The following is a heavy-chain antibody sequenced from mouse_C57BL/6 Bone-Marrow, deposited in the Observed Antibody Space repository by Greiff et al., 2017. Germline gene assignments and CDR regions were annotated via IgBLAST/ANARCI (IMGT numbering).Heavy chain of an antibody. V-gene: IGHV1-69*01. Sequence: QVQLKQPGAELVMPGASVKLSCKASGYTFTSYWMHWVKQRPGQGLEWIGEIDPSDSYTNYNQKFKGKSTLTVDKSSSTAYMQLSSLTSEDSAVYYCAREARSYWYFDVWGTGTTGTVSS. J-gene: IGHJ1*03. CDR2: IDPSDSYT. CDR3: AREARSYWYFDV. CDR1: GYTFTSYW.